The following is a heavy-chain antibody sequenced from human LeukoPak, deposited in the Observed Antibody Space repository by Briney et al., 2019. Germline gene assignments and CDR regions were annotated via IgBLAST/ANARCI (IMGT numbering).Heavy chain of an antibody. CDR1: GFTLSSFY. V-gene: IGHV3-74*03. J-gene: IGHJ4*02. Sequence: GGSLRLSCATSGFTLSSFYMHWVRQRPGKGLVWVLRINSDGTDTKYADSAKGRFTISRDNTKNTVYLQMNNLGAEDTAVYYCARGAWGYSVHFDNWGQGALVTVSS. D-gene: IGHD3-16*01. CDR3: ARGAWGYSVHFDN. CDR2: INSDGTDT.